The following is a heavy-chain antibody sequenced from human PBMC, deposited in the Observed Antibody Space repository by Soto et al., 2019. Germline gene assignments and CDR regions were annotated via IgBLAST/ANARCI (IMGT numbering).Heavy chain of an antibody. CDR1: GYTFTSYD. CDR3: ARGLGYSYGLYSFDY. CDR2: MNPNSGNT. J-gene: IGHJ4*02. D-gene: IGHD5-18*01. Sequence: GASVKVSCKASGYTFTSYDINWVRQATGQGLEWMGWMNPNSGNTGYAQKFQGRVPMTRNTSISTAYMELSSLRSEDTAVYYCARGLGYSYGLYSFDYWGQGTLVTVSS. V-gene: IGHV1-8*01.